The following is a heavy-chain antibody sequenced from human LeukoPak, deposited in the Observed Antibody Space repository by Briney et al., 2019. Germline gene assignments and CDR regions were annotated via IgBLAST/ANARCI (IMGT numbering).Heavy chain of an antibody. CDR1: GFTFDDYG. J-gene: IGHJ6*03. V-gene: IGHV3-20*04. CDR2: INWNGGST. D-gene: IGHD6-13*01. CDR3: ARGVAAAGTPDYYYYYYMDV. Sequence: GGSLRLSCAASGFTFDDYGMSWVRQAPGKGLEWVSGINWNGGSTGYADSVKGRFTISRDNAKNSLYLQMNSLRAEDTALYYCARGVAAAGTPDYYYYYYMDVWGKGTTVTVSS.